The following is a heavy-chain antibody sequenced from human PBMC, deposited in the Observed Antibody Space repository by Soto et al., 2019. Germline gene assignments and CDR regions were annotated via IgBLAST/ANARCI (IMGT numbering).Heavy chain of an antibody. D-gene: IGHD6-19*01. CDR1: GFTFSSYA. CDR2: ISGSGGST. Sequence: GXSPRLSCAASGFTFSSYALSWFRQAPGKGLEWVSAISGSGGSTYYADSVKGRFTISRDNSKNTLYLQMNSLRAEDTAVYYCAKQWLGTFDYWGQGTLVTVSS. V-gene: IGHV3-23*01. CDR3: AKQWLGTFDY. J-gene: IGHJ4*02.